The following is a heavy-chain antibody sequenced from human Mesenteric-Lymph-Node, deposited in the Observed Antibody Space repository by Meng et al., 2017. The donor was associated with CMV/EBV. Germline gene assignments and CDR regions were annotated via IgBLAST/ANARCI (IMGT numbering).Heavy chain of an antibody. CDR1: GFTFSSYW. Sequence: GESLKISCAASGFTFSSYWMSWVRQAPGKGLEWVANIKQDGSEKYYVDSVKGRFTISRDNAKNSLYLQMNSLRAEDTAVYYCARKGGKNDYWGQGTLVTVSS. CDR3: ARKGGKNDY. D-gene: IGHD4-23*01. V-gene: IGHV3-7*01. J-gene: IGHJ4*02. CDR2: IKQDGSEK.